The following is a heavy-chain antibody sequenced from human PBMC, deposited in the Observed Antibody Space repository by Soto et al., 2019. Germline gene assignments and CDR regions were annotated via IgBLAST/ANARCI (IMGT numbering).Heavy chain of an antibody. CDR2: TSYDGNNK. Sequence: QVQLVESGGGVVQPGTSLRLSCAASGFRFKSFVMHWVRQAPGKGLESVAFTSYDGNNKDYGDSVKGRFTVSRDNSQNTLHLQMDFLRPEDTALYYCARWGTTGGFDLWGQGTLVSVSS. D-gene: IGHD3-16*01. J-gene: IGHJ4*02. V-gene: IGHV3-30*19. CDR3: ARWGTTGGFDL. CDR1: GFRFKSFV.